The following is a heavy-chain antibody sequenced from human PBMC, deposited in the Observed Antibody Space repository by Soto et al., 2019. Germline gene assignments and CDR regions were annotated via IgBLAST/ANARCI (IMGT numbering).Heavy chain of an antibody. J-gene: IGHJ4*02. CDR2: ISSTTNYI. CDR1: GFTFTRYS. CDR3: ARESEDLTSNFDY. V-gene: IGHV3-21*06. Sequence: GSLRLSCAASGFTFTRYSMNWVRQAPGKGLEWVSSISSTTNYIYYGDSMKGRFTISRDNAKSSLYLEMNSLRAEDTAVYYCARESEDLTSNFDYWGQGTLVTVSS.